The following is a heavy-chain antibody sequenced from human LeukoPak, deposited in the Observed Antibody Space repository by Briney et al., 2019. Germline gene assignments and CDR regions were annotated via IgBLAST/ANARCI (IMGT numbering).Heavy chain of an antibody. Sequence: GASVKVSCKASGGTSNSHAISWVRQAPGQGLGGMGRIIPNLGTTNRAQNFQDRVTLTADKSTNTAYMELTSLTSDDTAVYYCATTNDGGGYQWGDFFDFWGQGTLVTVSS. J-gene: IGHJ4*02. D-gene: IGHD3-22*01. CDR1: GGTSNSHA. CDR3: ATTNDGGGYQWGDFFDF. CDR2: IIPNLGTT. V-gene: IGHV1-69*04.